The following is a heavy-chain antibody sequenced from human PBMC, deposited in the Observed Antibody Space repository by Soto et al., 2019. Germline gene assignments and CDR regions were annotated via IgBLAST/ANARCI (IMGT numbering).Heavy chain of an antibody. J-gene: IGHJ6*02. V-gene: IGHV1-46*01. D-gene: IGHD2-15*01. CDR2: INPSGGST. CDR1: GYTFTSYY. CDR3: ARDGGQNYYGMDV. Sequence: ASVKVSCKASGYTFTSYYMHWVRQAPGQGLEWMGIINPSGGSTSYAQKFQGRVNMTRDTSTSTVYMELSSLRSEDTAVYYCARDGGQNYYGMDVWGQGTTVTVSS.